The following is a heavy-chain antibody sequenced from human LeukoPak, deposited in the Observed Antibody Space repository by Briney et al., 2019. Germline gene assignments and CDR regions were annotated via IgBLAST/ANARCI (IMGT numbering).Heavy chain of an antibody. V-gene: IGHV3-21*01. CDR2: ITSSSFSI. CDR3: ARGGGYCGGDCYGIDY. CDR1: GFTFNTYI. Sequence: GGSLRLSCAASGFTFNTYIMAWVRQAPGKGLEWVSSITSSSFSIYYADSVKGRFTISRDNAKNSLYLQMNSLTAEDTAVYYCARGGGYCGGDCYGIDYWGQGALVTVSS. J-gene: IGHJ4*02. D-gene: IGHD2-21*01.